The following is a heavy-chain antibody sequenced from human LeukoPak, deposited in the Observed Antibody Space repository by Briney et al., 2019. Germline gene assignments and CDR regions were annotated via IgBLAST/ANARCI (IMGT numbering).Heavy chain of an antibody. CDR3: AKAAVASWYFDL. CDR2: ISGSGGST. J-gene: IGHJ2*01. D-gene: IGHD2-21*01. CDR1: GFTFSSYV. V-gene: IGHV3-23*01. Sequence: GGSLRLSCAASGFTFSSYVMNWVRQAPGKGLEWVSAISGSGGSTYYADSGKGRFTISRDNSKNTVYLQMNSLRAEDTAVYYCAKAAVASWYFDLWGRGTLVTVSS.